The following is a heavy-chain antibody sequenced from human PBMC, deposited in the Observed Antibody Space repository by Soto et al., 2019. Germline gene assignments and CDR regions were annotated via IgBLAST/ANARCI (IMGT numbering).Heavy chain of an antibody. D-gene: IGHD6-6*01. V-gene: IGHV3-66*01. CDR2: IYSGGST. CDR1: GFTVSSNY. J-gene: IGHJ5*02. Sequence: EVQLVESGGGLVQPGGSLRLSCAASGFTVSSNYMSWVRQAPGKGLEWVPVIYSGGSTYYADSVKGRFTISRDNSKNTLYLQMNSLRAEDTAVYYCARGPPYGSSSWFDPWGQGTLVTVSS. CDR3: ARGPPYGSSSWFDP.